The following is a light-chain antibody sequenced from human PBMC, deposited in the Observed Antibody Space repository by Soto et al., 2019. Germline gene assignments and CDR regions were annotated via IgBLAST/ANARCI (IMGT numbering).Light chain of an antibody. CDR1: QSVSSY. Sequence: EIVLTQSPATLSLSPGERATLSCRASQSVSSYLAWYQQKPGQAPRLLIYDVSNRATGIPARFSGSGSGTDFALTIPSLEPEDFAVYYCQQRSNWPWTFGQGTKVEIK. CDR3: QQRSNWPWT. J-gene: IGKJ1*01. V-gene: IGKV3-11*01. CDR2: DVS.